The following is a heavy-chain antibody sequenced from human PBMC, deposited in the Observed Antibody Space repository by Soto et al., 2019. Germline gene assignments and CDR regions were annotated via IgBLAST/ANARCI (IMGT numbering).Heavy chain of an antibody. J-gene: IGHJ4*01. D-gene: IGHD2-2*01. CDR3: ARVHKEELVTVPAAHYDH. CDR2: IYHSGTT. Sequence: QVRLQESGPGLVKSSETLSLTCTVSGGSLSSFYWGWIRRPPGKGLEWIGYIYHSGTTRYNSSIKRRVTMSVDSSKNEFSLKLTSVTAADTATYYCARVHKEELVTVPAAHYDHWGHGTLVTVAS. CDR1: GGSLSSFY. V-gene: IGHV4-59*01.